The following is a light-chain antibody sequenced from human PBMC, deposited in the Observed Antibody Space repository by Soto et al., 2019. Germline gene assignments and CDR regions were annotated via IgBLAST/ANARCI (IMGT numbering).Light chain of an antibody. J-gene: IGKJ5*01. CDR2: DAS. CDR1: QDIRGA. CDR3: QQFLSYPIT. V-gene: IGKV1-13*02. Sequence: IQLTQSPASLSASVGERVTITCRASQDIRGALAWYQQSPGEAPQLLIYDASTLESGVPSRFSGSSSGTQSTLTISSLQPEDFATYYCQQFLSYPITFGQGTRLEI.